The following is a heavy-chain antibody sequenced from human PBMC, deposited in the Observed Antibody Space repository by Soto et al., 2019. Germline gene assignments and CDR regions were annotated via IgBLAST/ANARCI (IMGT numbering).Heavy chain of an antibody. CDR2: IYYSGST. D-gene: IGHD4-17*01. J-gene: IGHJ5*02. CDR1: GGSISSGGYY. Sequence: SETLSLTCTVSGGSISSGGYYWSWIRQHPGKGLEWIGYIYYSGSTYYNPSLKSRVTISVDTSKNQFSLKLSSVTAADTAVYYCARSSYGDYVGCFDPWGQGILVSVS. CDR3: ARSSYGDYVGCFDP. V-gene: IGHV4-31*03.